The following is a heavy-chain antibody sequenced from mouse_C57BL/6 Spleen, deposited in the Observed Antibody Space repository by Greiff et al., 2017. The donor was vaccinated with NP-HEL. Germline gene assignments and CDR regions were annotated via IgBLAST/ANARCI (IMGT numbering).Heavy chain of an antibody. CDR1: GFTIKNTY. D-gene: IGHD3-3*01. CDR3: AKERDWNYIDY. J-gene: IGHJ2*01. Sequence: EVKLQESVAELVRPGASVKLSCTASGFTIKNTYMHWVKQRPEQGLEWIGRIDPANGNTKYAPKFPGKATITADTSSNTAYLQLSSQTSEDTGIYWCAKERDWNYIDYWGQGTTLTVSS. CDR2: IDPANGNT. V-gene: IGHV14-3*01.